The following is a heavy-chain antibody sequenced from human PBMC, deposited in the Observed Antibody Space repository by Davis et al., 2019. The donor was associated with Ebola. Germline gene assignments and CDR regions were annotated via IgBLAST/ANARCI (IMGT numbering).Heavy chain of an antibody. J-gene: IGHJ4*02. CDR2: IISGFGAA. Sequence: AASVKVSCKASGDTFSVDTITWVRQAPGQGLEWIGGIISGFGAANYAQRFLGRVTITADESATTAHMELSSLRSDDTAVYYCARGIATRPAYYFDSWGQGTRVTVSS. CDR1: GDTFSVDT. CDR3: ARGIATRPAYYFDS. V-gene: IGHV1-69*13. D-gene: IGHD6-6*01.